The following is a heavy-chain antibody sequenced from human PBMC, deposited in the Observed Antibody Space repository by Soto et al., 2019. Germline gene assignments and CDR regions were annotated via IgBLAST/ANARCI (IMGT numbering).Heavy chain of an antibody. J-gene: IGHJ4*02. CDR3: AALNSFGSDY. CDR1: GFTFSNYL. CDR2: IYSDGSGP. Sequence: PGGSRRRSWAASGFTFSNYLMHWVRQAPGKGLVWVSRIYSDGSGPMYADSVKGRFTISRNNAKSTLYLQMNSLRAEDTAVYYCAALNSFGSDYWGRGTLVTVSS. V-gene: IGHV3-74*03. D-gene: IGHD5-18*01.